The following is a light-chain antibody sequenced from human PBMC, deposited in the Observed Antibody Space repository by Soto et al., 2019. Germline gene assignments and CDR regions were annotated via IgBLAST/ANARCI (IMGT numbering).Light chain of an antibody. CDR3: AAWDDSLNVV. V-gene: IGLV1-44*01. CDR1: SSNIGSNT. Sequence: QAVVTQPPSASGTPGQRVTISCSGSSSNIGSNTVNWYQQLPGTAPKLLIYSNNQRPSGVPDRFSGSKSGTSASLAISGLQSEDEADYYCAAWDDSLNVVFSGGTKLTVL. J-gene: IGLJ2*01. CDR2: SNN.